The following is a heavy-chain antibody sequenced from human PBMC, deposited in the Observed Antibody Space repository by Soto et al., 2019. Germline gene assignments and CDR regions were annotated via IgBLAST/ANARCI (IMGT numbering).Heavy chain of an antibody. J-gene: IGHJ3*02. Sequence: SETLSLTCTVSGGSISSYYWSWIRQPPGKGLEWIGYIYYSGSTNYNPSLKSRVTISVDTSKNQFSLKLSSVTAADTAVYYCARVIPITGTPDDAFDIWGQGTMVTVSS. D-gene: IGHD1-7*01. V-gene: IGHV4-59*08. CDR1: GGSISSYY. CDR2: IYYSGST. CDR3: ARVIPITGTPDDAFDI.